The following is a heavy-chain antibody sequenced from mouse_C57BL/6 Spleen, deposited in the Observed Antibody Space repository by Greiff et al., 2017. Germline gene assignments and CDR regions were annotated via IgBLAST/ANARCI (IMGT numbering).Heavy chain of an antibody. D-gene: IGHD2-3*01. CDR3: ARERGYYVWFAY. Sequence: EVMLVESGGGLVKPGGSLKLSCAASGFTFSSYAMSWVRQTPEKRLEWVATISDGGSYTYYPDNVKGRFTISRDNAKNNLYLQMSHLKSEDTAMYYCARERGYYVWFAYWGQGTLVTVSA. V-gene: IGHV5-4*01. J-gene: IGHJ3*01. CDR2: ISDGGSYT. CDR1: GFTFSSYA.